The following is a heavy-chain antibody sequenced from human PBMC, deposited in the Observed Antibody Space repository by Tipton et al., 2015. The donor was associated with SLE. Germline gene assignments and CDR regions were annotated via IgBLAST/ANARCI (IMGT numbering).Heavy chain of an antibody. Sequence: TLSLTCAVYGGSFSGYYWSWIRQAPGKGLEWMGEINHSGSTNYNPSLKSRVTISVDTSKNQFSLKLSSVTAADTAVYYRARQQSPGGWFASLSAFDIWGQGTMVTVSS. D-gene: IGHD6-19*01. J-gene: IGHJ3*02. CDR1: GGSFSGYY. CDR2: INHSGST. CDR3: ARQQSPGGWFASLSAFDI. V-gene: IGHV4-34*01.